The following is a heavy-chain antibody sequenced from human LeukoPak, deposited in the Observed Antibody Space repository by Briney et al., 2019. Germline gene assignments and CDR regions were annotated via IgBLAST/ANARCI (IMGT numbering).Heavy chain of an antibody. J-gene: IGHJ4*02. V-gene: IGHV3-23*01. CDR2: ISGSGGIT. CDR3: AKNHTDGYLDC. Sequence: GGSLTLSCAASGFSFSSYGMSWVRQAPGKGLEWVAAISGSGGITYYADSVKGRFTISRDNSKNTLYLQMNSLRAEDTAIYYCAKNHTDGYLDCGGQGTLVTVSS. CDR1: GFSFSSYG. D-gene: IGHD5-24*01.